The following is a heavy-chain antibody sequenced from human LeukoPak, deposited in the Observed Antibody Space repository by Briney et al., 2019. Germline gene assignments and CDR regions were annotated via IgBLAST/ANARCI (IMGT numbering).Heavy chain of an antibody. CDR2: ISGDGGST. V-gene: IGHV3-43*02. CDR1: GFTFDDYA. D-gene: IGHD1-26*01. J-gene: IGHJ4*02. CDR3: AKGTSESWVFDY. Sequence: GGSLRLSCAASGFTFDDYAMHWVRQAPGKGLEWVSLISGDGGSTYYADSVKGRFTISRDNSKNSLYLQMNSLRTEDTTLYYCAKGTSESWVFDYWGQGTLVTVSS.